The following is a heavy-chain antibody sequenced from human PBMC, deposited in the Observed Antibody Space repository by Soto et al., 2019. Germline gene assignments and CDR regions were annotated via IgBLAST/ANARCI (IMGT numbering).Heavy chain of an antibody. CDR3: ARLGGSGGDSIEH. J-gene: IGHJ4*02. CDR1: GFTFSSYS. V-gene: IGHV3-48*01. CDR2: ISTTSSSI. Sequence: VGSLRLSCAASGFTFSSYSMNWVRQAPGKGLEWISYISTTSSSIYYADSVKGRFTISRDNAKNSLFLQMNSLRADDTAMYYCARLGGSGGDSIEHWGQGTLVTVSS. D-gene: IGHD3-10*01.